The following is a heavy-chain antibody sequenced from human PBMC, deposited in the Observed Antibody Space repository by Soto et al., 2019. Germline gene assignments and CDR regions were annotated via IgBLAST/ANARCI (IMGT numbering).Heavy chain of an antibody. CDR2: IDPSNSYT. CDR1: GYTFTSYW. CDR3: ARGGWPSMGLEY. V-gene: IGHV5-10-1*01. D-gene: IGHD2-15*01. J-gene: IGHJ4*02. Sequence: GESLKISCKGSGYTFTSYWITWVRQMPGKGLEWMGRIDPSNSYTNFSPSFQGHVTISVDTSITAAYLQWSRLQASDTAMYYFARGGWPSMGLEYWGQGTMVTVSS.